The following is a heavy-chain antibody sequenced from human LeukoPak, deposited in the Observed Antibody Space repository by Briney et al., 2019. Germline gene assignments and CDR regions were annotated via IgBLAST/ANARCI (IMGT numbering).Heavy chain of an antibody. CDR3: GRDSTIGYYWTV. Sequence: GGSLRLSCAASGFSVSEYFIDWLRQAPGKGLEWVGRTRTKARNYNTEYAASVKGRFTVSRDDSNNSVYLQMNSPRTDDTAVYYCGRDSTIGYYWTVWGQGTLVIVSS. J-gene: IGHJ4*02. V-gene: IGHV3-72*01. CDR2: TRTKARNYNT. D-gene: IGHD3-22*01. CDR1: GFSVSEYF.